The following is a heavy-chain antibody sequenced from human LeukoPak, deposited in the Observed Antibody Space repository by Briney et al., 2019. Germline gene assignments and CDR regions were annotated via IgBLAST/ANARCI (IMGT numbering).Heavy chain of an antibody. J-gene: IGHJ3*02. CDR1: GFTFSSFS. Sequence: PGGSLRLSCAASGFTFSSFSMSWVRQAPGKGPEWISSVTFSGGTTYYADSVRGRFTISRDNAKNSLYLQMNSLRAEDTAVYYCARAGTVGATNAFDIWGQGTMVTVSS. CDR3: ARAGTVGATNAFDI. CDR2: VTFSGGTT. V-gene: IGHV3-23*01. D-gene: IGHD1-26*01.